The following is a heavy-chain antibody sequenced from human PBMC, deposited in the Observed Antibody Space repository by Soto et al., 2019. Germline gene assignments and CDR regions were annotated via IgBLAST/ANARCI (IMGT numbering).Heavy chain of an antibody. Sequence: GASVKVSCKASGYTFTSYYMHWVRQAPGQGLEWMGMINPSDGSTSYAQKLQGRVTMTRDTSTSTAYMELRSLRSDDTAVYYCARDRYYGSGSYYNPVDYWGQGTLVTVSS. D-gene: IGHD3-10*01. CDR3: ARDRYYGSGSYYNPVDY. CDR2: INPSDGST. CDR1: GYTFTSYY. V-gene: IGHV1-46*01. J-gene: IGHJ4*02.